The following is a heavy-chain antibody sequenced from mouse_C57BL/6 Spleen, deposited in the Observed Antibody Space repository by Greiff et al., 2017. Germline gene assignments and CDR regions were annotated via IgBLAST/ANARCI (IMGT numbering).Heavy chain of an antibody. CDR2: IHPNSGST. CDR3: AREGYYEYAFAY. Sequence: VQLQQPGAELVKPGASVKLSCKASGYTFTSYWMHWVKQRPGQGLEWIGMIHPNSGSTNYNEKFKSKATLTVDKSSSTAYMQLSSLTSEDSAVYYCAREGYYEYAFAYWGQGTLVTVSA. V-gene: IGHV1-64*01. D-gene: IGHD2-4*01. J-gene: IGHJ3*01. CDR1: GYTFTSYW.